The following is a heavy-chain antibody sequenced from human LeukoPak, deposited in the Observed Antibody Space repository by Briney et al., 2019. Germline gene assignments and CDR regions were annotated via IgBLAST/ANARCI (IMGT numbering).Heavy chain of an antibody. D-gene: IGHD6-13*01. Sequence: GRSLRLSCAASGFTFDDYAMHWVRQAPGKGLEWVSGISWNSDTAGYADSVKGRFTISRDNANNPLYLQMNNLRPEDTALYYCVKDIYSSPYYYMDVWGTGTTVTVSS. CDR2: ISWNSDTA. CDR3: VKDIYSSPYYYMDV. V-gene: IGHV3-9*01. CDR1: GFTFDDYA. J-gene: IGHJ6*03.